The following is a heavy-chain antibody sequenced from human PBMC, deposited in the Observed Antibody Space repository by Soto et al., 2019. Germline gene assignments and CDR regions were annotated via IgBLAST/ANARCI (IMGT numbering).Heavy chain of an antibody. V-gene: IGHV3-64*01. CDR3: AIGGLYGEIDY. CDR1: GFTFSSYA. J-gene: IGHJ4*02. D-gene: IGHD4-17*01. CDR2: ISSNGGST. Sequence: EVQLVESGGGLVQPGGSLRLSCAASGFTFSSYAMHWVRQAPGQGLEYVSAISSNGGSTYYANSVKGRFTISRDNSKNTLYLQMGSLRAEDMAVYYCAIGGLYGEIDYWGQGTLVTVSS.